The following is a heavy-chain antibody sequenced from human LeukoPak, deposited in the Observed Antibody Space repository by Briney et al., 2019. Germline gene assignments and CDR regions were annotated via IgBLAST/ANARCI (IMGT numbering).Heavy chain of an antibody. CDR1: GFTFSSYA. Sequence: GGSLRLSCAASGFTFSSYAMNWVRQAPGKGLEWVSAISGSGGSTYYADSVKGRFTISRDNAKNSLYLQMNSLRDEDTAVYYCARDQESIAAAHDYWGQGTLVTVSS. V-gene: IGHV3-23*01. J-gene: IGHJ4*02. D-gene: IGHD6-13*01. CDR2: ISGSGGST. CDR3: ARDQESIAAAHDY.